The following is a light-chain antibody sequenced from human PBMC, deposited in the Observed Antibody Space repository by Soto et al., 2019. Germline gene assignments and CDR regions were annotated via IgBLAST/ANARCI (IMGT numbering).Light chain of an antibody. J-gene: IGKJ3*01. V-gene: IGKV1-27*01. CDR1: QSIANY. Sequence: DIQMTQSPSSLSASVGDRVTITCRASQSIANYLAWYQQKPGKVPKLLIYAASILKSGVPSRFSGSQYGTDFTLTISSLQPEDVATYYCHKYNTAPFTFGPGTNVDVK. CDR3: HKYNTAPFT. CDR2: AAS.